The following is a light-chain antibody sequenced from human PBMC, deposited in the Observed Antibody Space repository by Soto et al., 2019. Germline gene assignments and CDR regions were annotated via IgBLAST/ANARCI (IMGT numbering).Light chain of an antibody. CDR1: SSDVGGYNY. V-gene: IGLV2-14*01. Sequence: QCDRAEPASGVVPPGRPITIYCTGTSSDVGGYNYVSWYQQHPAKVPKLMIYHVSNRPSGVSDRFSGSKSGNTASLTISGLQAEDEADYYCYSYTTSSTYVFGTGTKVTVL. CDR3: YSYTTSSTYV. CDR2: HVS. J-gene: IGLJ1*01.